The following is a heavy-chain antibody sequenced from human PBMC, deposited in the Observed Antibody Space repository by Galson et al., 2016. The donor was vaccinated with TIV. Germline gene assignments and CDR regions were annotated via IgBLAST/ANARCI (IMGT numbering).Heavy chain of an antibody. CDR1: GDSVSSTSAA. J-gene: IGHJ4*02. D-gene: IGHD3-3*01. CDR2: TYYRSTWYN. V-gene: IGHV6-1*01. CDR3: ARGAPSVFGVIMTLDY. Sequence: CAISGDSVSSTSAAWNWIRQSPSRGLEWLGRTYYRSTWYNDYAASLKRRITINPDTSKNQFSLQLTSVTPEDAAVYYCARGAPSVFGVIMTLDYWGQGTLVTVS.